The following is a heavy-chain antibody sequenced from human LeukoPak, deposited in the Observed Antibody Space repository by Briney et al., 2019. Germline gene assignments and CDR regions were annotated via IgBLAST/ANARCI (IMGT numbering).Heavy chain of an antibody. CDR1: GGSISSGGYS. CDR3: AGAFRAYGSGSYRNWFDP. V-gene: IGHV4-30-2*01. Sequence: PSQTLSLTCAVSGGSISSGGYSWSWIRQPPGKGLEWIGYIYHSGSTYYNPSLKSRVTISVDKSKNQFSLKLSSVTAADTAVYYCAGAFRAYGSGSYRNWFDPWGQGTLVTASS. D-gene: IGHD3-10*01. J-gene: IGHJ5*02. CDR2: IYHSGST.